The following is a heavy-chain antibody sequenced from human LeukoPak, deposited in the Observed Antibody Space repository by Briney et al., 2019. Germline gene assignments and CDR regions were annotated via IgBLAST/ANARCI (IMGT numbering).Heavy chain of an antibody. V-gene: IGHV1-18*01. CDR1: GYTFTSYG. CDR2: ISAYNGNT. D-gene: IGHD2-21*02. Sequence: ASVKVSCKASGYTFTSYGISWVRQAPGQGLEWMGWISAYNGNTNYAQMLQGRVTMTTDTSTSTAYMELRSLRSDDTAVYYCAVIAVVVTATTRDDYWGQGTLVTVSS. J-gene: IGHJ4*02. CDR3: AVIAVVVTATTRDDY.